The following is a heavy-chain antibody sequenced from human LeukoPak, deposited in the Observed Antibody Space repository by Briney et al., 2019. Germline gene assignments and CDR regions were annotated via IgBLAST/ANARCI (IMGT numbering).Heavy chain of an antibody. J-gene: IGHJ2*01. D-gene: IGHD3-10*01. CDR1: GGSISSSSYY. V-gene: IGHV4-39*07. CDR2: IYYSGST. CDR3: ARGAFNRFKTGYFDL. Sequence: SETLSLTCTVSGGSISSSSYYWGWIRQPPGKGLEWIGSIYYSGSTYYNPSLKSRLIISVDTPKNQLSLKLSSVTAADTAVYYCARGAFNRFKTGYFDLWGRGTPVTVSS.